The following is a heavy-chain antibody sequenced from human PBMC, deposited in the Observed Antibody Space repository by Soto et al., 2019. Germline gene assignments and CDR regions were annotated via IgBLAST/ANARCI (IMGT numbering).Heavy chain of an antibody. Sequence: GWSLRLSCAASGFTFSSYGMHWVRQAPGKGLEWVAVISYDGSNRYYADSVKGRFTISRDNSKNTLYLQMNSLSAEDTAVYYCAKERGVVTLLYFDYWGQGTLVTVS. CDR2: ISYDGSNR. V-gene: IGHV3-30*18. CDR1: GFTFSSYG. J-gene: IGHJ4*02. D-gene: IGHD2-15*01. CDR3: AKERGVVTLLYFDY.